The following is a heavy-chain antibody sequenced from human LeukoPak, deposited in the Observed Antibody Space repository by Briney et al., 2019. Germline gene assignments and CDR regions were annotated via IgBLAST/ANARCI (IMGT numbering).Heavy chain of an antibody. CDR1: GYSIGSGCY. J-gene: IGHJ5*02. CDR2: IYHSGST. V-gene: IGHV4-38-2*02. D-gene: IGHD3-10*01. CDR3: ALNRYYGSNWFDP. Sequence: SETLSLTCSVSGYSIGSGCYWGWIRQPPGKGLEWIGSIYHSGSTYYNPSLKSRVTISVDTSKNQFSLKLSSVTAADTAVYYCALNRYYGSNWFDPWGQGTLVTVSS.